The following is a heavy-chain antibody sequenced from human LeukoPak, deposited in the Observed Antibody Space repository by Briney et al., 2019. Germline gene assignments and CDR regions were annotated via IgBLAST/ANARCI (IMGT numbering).Heavy chain of an antibody. J-gene: IGHJ3*01. CDR1: GFTFRNYW. Sequence: GGSLRLSCAVSGFTFRNYWMSWVRQAPGKGLEWVANIKQGGDEKYYVDSVKGRFTISRDNPKNSLYLQMRSLKAEDTAFYYCARKKGSGPAFDVWGQGTMVSVSS. CDR3: ARKKGSGPAFDV. V-gene: IGHV3-7*01. CDR2: IKQGGDEK.